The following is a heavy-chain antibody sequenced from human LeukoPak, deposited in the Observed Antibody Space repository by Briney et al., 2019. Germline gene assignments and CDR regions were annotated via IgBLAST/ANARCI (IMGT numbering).Heavy chain of an antibody. J-gene: IGHJ4*02. CDR2: ISWDGGIT. CDR1: GFTFHHYS. Sequence: PGGSLRLSCAASGFTFHHYSMHWVRHPPGKGLEWVSLISWDGGITYYADSVRGRFTISRDNSKNSLSLETNSLRTEDTALYYCAKDSNTGGYSFGSWGQGTLVTVTS. V-gene: IGHV3-43*01. D-gene: IGHD5-12*01. CDR3: AKDSNTGGYSFGS.